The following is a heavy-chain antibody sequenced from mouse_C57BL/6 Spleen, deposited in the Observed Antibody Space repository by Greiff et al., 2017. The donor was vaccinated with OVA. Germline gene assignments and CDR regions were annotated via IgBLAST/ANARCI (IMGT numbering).Heavy chain of an antibody. J-gene: IGHJ1*03. V-gene: IGHV1-85*01. D-gene: IGHD1-1*01. CDR2: IYPGDGST. CDR1: GYTFTSYY. Sequence: VQLQQSGPELVKPGASVKLSCTASGYTFTSYYINWVKQRPGQGLEWIGWIYPGDGSTKYNEKFKGKATLTVDTSSSTAYLQLRSLTSEDSAVYFYARLPLYYGSSYGYFEGWGTGPTVT. CDR3: ARLPLYYGSSYGYFEG.